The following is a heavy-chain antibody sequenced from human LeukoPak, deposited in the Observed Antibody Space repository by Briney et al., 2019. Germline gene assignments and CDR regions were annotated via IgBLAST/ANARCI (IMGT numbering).Heavy chain of an antibody. CDR2: ISGSGDNT. Sequence: GGSLRLSCAASGFTFSSYAMSWVRQAPGKGLEWVSGISGSGDNTYYADSVKGQFTISRDNSKNTLYVQVNSLGTEDTAAYYCAKGSYYDSSGSFYFDYWGQGTLVTVSS. J-gene: IGHJ4*02. CDR3: AKGSYYDSSGSFYFDY. V-gene: IGHV3-23*01. D-gene: IGHD3-22*01. CDR1: GFTFSSYA.